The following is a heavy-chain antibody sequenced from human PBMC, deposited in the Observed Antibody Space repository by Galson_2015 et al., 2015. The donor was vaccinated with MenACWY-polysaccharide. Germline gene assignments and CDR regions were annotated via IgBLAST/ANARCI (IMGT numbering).Heavy chain of an antibody. J-gene: IGHJ6*02. CDR1: GFTFKNYW. CDR3: ARGHYGMDV. CDR2: IKKDGSEK. Sequence: SLRLSCAVSGFTFKNYWMSWVRQAPGKGLEWVANIKKDGSEKYCVDSVKGRFTISRDNVRSSLYLQMNGLRAEDTAVYYCARGHYGMDVWGQGTTVTVS. V-gene: IGHV3-7*01.